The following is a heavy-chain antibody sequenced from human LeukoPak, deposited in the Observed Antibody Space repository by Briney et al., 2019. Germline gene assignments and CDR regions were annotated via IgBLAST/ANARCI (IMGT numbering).Heavy chain of an antibody. D-gene: IGHD6-13*01. Sequence: ASVKVSCKASGYTFTSYYMHWVRQAPGQGLEWMGIINLSGGSTSYAQKFQGRVTMTRDMSASTAYMELSSLRSEDMAVYYCARGYSSSWYPSDYWGQGTLVTVSS. CDR3: ARGYSSSWYPSDY. J-gene: IGHJ4*02. CDR1: GYTFTSYY. CDR2: INLSGGST. V-gene: IGHV1-46*01.